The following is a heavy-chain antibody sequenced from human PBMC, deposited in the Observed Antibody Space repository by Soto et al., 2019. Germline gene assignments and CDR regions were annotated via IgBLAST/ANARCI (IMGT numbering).Heavy chain of an antibody. CDR3: ARGQQLVTPPLNWFDP. CDR1: GGTFSSYA. Sequence: QVQLVQSGAEVKKPGSSVKVSCKASGGTFSSYAISWVRQAPGQGLEWMGGIIPIFGTANYAQKLQGRVTITADKSTSTAYMELSSLGSEDMAVYYCARGQQLVTPPLNWFDPWGQGTLVTVSS. CDR2: IIPIFGTA. V-gene: IGHV1-69*06. J-gene: IGHJ5*02. D-gene: IGHD6-13*01.